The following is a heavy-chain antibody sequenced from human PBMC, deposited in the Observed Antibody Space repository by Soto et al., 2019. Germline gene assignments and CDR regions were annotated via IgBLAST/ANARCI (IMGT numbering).Heavy chain of an antibody. J-gene: IGHJ4*02. CDR3: AKDGGSGQYHGFEY. Sequence: VQVVESGGGVVQPGRSLRLSCVASGFTFSSYGMHWVRQAPGKGLEWVATIWYDGSNKYYGNSVKGRFTISRDDSKNTLYLQMNSLRAEDTAVYYCAKDGGSGQYHGFEYWGQGTVLTVSS. CDR1: GFTFSSYG. V-gene: IGHV3-33*06. CDR2: IWYDGSNK. D-gene: IGHD1-26*01.